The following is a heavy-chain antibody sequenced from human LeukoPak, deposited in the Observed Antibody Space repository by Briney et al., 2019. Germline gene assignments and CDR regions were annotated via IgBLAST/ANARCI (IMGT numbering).Heavy chain of an antibody. J-gene: IGHJ6*03. D-gene: IGHD3-10*01. V-gene: IGHV1-8*01. Sequence: ASVKVSCKASGYTFTSYDINWVRQATGQGLEWMGWMNPNSGNTGYAQKFQGRVTMTRNTSISTAYMELSSLRSEDTAVYYCARGQGLFWFGEINYYYYMDVWGKGTTVTVSS. CDR3: ARGQGLFWFGEINYYYYMDV. CDR2: MNPNSGNT. CDR1: GYTFTSYD.